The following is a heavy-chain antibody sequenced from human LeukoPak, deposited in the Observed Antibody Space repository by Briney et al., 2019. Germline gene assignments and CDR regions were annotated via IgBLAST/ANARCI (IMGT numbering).Heavy chain of an antibody. CDR3: ATVRITMIVVVKNYYFDY. CDR1: GYTLTELS. V-gene: IGHV1-24*01. Sequence: ASVKVSFKVSGYTLTELSMHWVRQAPGKGLEWMGGFDPEDGETIYAQKFQGRVTMTEDTSTDTAYMELSSLRSEDTAVYYCATVRITMIVVVKNYYFDYWGQGTLVTVSS. D-gene: IGHD3-22*01. J-gene: IGHJ4*02. CDR2: FDPEDGET.